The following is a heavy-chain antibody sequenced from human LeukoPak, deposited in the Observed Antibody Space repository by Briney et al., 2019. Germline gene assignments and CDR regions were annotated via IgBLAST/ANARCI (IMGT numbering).Heavy chain of an antibody. D-gene: IGHD6-19*01. CDR3: ARDSYSSGWYSYMDV. CDR2: IKQDGSEK. V-gene: IGHV3-7*01. J-gene: IGHJ6*03. CDR1: GFTFSSYW. Sequence: PGGSLRLSCAASGFTFSSYWMSWVRQAPGKGLEWVANIKQDGSEKYYVDSVKGRFTISRDNAKNSLYLQMNSLRAEDTAVYYCARDSYSSGWYSYMDVWGKGTTVTVSS.